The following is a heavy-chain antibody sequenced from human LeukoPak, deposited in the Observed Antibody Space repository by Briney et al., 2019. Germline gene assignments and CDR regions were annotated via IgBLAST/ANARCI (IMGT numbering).Heavy chain of an antibody. D-gene: IGHD6-19*01. Sequence: GGSLRLSCAASGFTFSIYWMHWVRHAPGKGRVGVSRINSDGSSTSYADSVKGRFTISRDNAKNTLYLQMNSLRAEDTAVYYCARVDSSGWYQPFDYWGQGTLVTVSS. CDR2: INSDGSST. CDR1: GFTFSIYW. V-gene: IGHV3-74*01. J-gene: IGHJ4*02. CDR3: ARVDSSGWYQPFDY.